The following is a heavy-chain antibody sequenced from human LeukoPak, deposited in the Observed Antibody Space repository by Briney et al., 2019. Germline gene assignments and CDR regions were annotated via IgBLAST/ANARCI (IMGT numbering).Heavy chain of an antibody. V-gene: IGHV4-59*01. CDR1: GGSISSYY. CDR2: IYYSGST. CDR3: ASHYYDSSGYYLDY. Sequence: SETLSHTCTVSGGSISSYYWSWIRQPPGKGLEWIGYIYYSGSTNHNPSLKSRVTISVDTSKNQFSLKLSSVTAADTAVYYCASHYYDSSGYYLDYWGQGTLVTVSS. J-gene: IGHJ4*02. D-gene: IGHD3-22*01.